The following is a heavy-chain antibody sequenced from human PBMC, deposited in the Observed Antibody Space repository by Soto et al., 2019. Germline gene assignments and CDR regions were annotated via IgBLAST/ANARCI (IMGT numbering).Heavy chain of an antibody. V-gene: IGHV3-23*01. D-gene: IGHD2-8*01. J-gene: IGHJ3*02. CDR2: MNSIGTST. Sequence: EVQLSESGGGLVQPGGSLGLSCAASGFTFSSYAMSWVRQAPGKGLEWVSVMNSIGTSTYYADSVKGRFTISRDNSKNPLYLQMNFLRAEYTAVYYCAKDRGGYCTNGVCSYDPFDIWGQGTMVTVSS. CDR3: AKDRGGYCTNGVCSYDPFDI. CDR1: GFTFSSYA.